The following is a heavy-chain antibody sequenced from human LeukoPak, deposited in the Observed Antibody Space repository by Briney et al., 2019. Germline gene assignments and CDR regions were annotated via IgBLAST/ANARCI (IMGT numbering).Heavy chain of an antibody. J-gene: IGHJ4*02. V-gene: IGHV4-39*01. CDR1: GGSISSSSYY. CDR3: ARQIPLRGYSYGYPYYFDY. D-gene: IGHD5-18*01. Sequence: PSETLSLTCTVSGGSISSSSYYWGWIRQPPGKGLEWIGSIYYSGSTYYDPSLKSRVTISVDTSKNQFSLKLSSVTAADTAVYYCARQIPLRGYSYGYPYYFDYWGQGTLVTVSS. CDR2: IYYSGST.